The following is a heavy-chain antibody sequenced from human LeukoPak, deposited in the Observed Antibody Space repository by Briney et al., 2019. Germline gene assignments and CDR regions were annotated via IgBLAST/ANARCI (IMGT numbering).Heavy chain of an antibody. D-gene: IGHD5-24*01. CDR2: MSYSGST. V-gene: IGHV4-59*12. CDR1: GGSISSYY. Sequence: SETLSLTCTVSGGSISSYYWSWIRQPPGKGLEWIGYMSYSGSTNYNPSLKSRVTMSLDTSKNHFSLKLTSVTAADTAVYYCAREVEMARHFDYWGQGTLVTVSS. CDR3: AREVEMARHFDY. J-gene: IGHJ4*02.